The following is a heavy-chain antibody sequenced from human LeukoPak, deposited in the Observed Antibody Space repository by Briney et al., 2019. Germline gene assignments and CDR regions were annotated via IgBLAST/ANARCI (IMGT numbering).Heavy chain of an antibody. CDR2: ISGSGGST. D-gene: IGHD1-26*01. CDR1: GFTFSSYA. V-gene: IGHV3-23*01. J-gene: IGHJ6*02. CDR3: AKDQFEWELPLDYYYYYGMDV. Sequence: GGSLRLSCAASGFTFSSYAMSWVRQAPGKGLEWVSAISGSGGSTYYADSVKGRFTISRDNSKNTLYLQMNSLRAEDTAVYYCAKDQFEWELPLDYYYYYGMDVWGQGTTVTVSS.